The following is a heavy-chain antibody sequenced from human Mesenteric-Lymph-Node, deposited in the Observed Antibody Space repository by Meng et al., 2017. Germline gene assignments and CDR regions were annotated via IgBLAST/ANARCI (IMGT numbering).Heavy chain of an antibody. J-gene: IGHJ6*02. CDR3: ARDNFWSGYYPQHYYYGMDV. CDR2: INSDGGTP. D-gene: IGHD3-3*01. CDR1: GFLSNNYW. V-gene: IGHV3-74*01. Sequence: GGSLRLSCAASGFLSNNYWHWVRQAPGKGLVWVSRINSDGGTPVYADSVKGRFTISRDNAKNTLDLQMNSLRAEDTAVYYCARDNFWSGYYPQHYYYGMDVWGQGTTVTVSS.